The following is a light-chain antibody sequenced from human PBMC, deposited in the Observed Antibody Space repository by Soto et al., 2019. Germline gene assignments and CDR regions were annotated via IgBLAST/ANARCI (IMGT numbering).Light chain of an antibody. CDR1: QTITTY. V-gene: IGKV3-11*01. J-gene: IGKJ5*01. Sequence: EIVLTQSPATLSLSPGERATLSCRASQTITTYFAWYQQKPGQPPSLLIYGASNRATGIPARFSGSGSGTDFTLTISSLEPEDFAVYYCQQRSNWPANFGQGTRLEIK. CDR2: GAS. CDR3: QQRSNWPAN.